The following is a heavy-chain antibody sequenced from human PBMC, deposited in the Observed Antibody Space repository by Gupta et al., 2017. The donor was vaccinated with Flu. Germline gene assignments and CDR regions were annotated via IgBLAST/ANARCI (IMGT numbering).Heavy chain of an antibody. J-gene: IGHJ6*03. CDR2: IAYDGSNK. Sequence: FSSYARHGGRQAPGKGLEGVAVIAYDGSNKYYADSVKGRCTISRDNSKNALYLQMNRLRAEDTAVYYCARDKEWRSYMDVGGKGTTVTVSS. CDR3: ARDKEWRSYMDV. CDR1: FSSYA. V-gene: IGHV3-30-3*01. D-gene: IGHD3-3*01.